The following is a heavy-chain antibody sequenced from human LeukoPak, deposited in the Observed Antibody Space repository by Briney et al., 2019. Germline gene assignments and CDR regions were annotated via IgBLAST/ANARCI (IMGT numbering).Heavy chain of an antibody. CDR2: MNPNSGNT. CDR1: VYTFTTYD. J-gene: IGHJ5*02. D-gene: IGHD6-19*01. Sequence: ASVNVSFKASVYTFTTYDINWVRPATGQGLEWMGWMNPNSGNTGYTQKFQGRVTMNRNTSISTAYMELSSLRSEDTAVYYCARGRGSGHKENWFDPWGQGTLVTVSS. CDR3: ARGRGSGHKENWFDP. V-gene: IGHV1-8*01.